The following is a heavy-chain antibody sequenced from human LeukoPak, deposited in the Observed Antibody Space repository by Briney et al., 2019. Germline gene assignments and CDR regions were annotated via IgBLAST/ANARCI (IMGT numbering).Heavy chain of an antibody. CDR1: GFTVNTNS. Sequence: GGSLRLSCTVSGFTVNTNSMSWVRQAPGKGLEWVSFIYSDNTHYSDSVKGRFTISRDNSKNTLYLQMNSLRAEDTAVYYCAKAWFRGAIAVAFWGQGTLVTVSS. CDR3: AKAWFRGAIAVAF. D-gene: IGHD6-19*01. J-gene: IGHJ4*02. CDR2: IYSDNT. V-gene: IGHV3-53*01.